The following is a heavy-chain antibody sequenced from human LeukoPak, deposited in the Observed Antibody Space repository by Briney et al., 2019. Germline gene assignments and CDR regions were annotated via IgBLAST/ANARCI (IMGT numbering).Heavy chain of an antibody. CDR2: IRRSGDST. V-gene: IGHV3-23*01. CDR3: AKSFDSSGYSFFDS. D-gene: IGHD3-22*01. J-gene: IGHJ4*02. Sequence: GGSLRLSCEASGSTFSSYAMSWVRQAPGKGLEWVSGIRRSGDSTYYAGSVKGRFTISRDNSKNTLYLQMNNLRAEDTAVYYCAKSFDSSGYSFFDSWGQGTLVTVSS. CDR1: GSTFSSYA.